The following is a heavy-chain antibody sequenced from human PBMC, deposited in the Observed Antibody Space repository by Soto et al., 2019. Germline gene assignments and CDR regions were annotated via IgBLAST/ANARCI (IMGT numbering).Heavy chain of an antibody. CDR1: GFTFSSYA. CDR3: AKSKFIVVVLSVFDY. D-gene: IGHD3-22*01. V-gene: IGHV3-23*01. CDR2: ISGSGGST. J-gene: IGHJ4*02. Sequence: GGSLRLSCAASGFTFSSYAMSWVRQAPGKGLEWVSAISGSGGSTYYADSVKGRFTISRDNSKNTLYLQMNSLRAEDTAVYYCAKSKFIVVVLSVFDYWGQGTLVTVSS.